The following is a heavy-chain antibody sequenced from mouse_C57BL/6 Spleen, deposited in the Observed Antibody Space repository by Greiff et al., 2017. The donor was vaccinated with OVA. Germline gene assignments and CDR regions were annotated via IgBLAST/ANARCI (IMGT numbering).Heavy chain of an antibody. J-gene: IGHJ3*01. CDR3: ARGGSMVTGGAWFAY. Sequence: QVQLKQSGAELVRPGASVKLSCKASGYTFTDYYINWVKQRPGQGLEWIARIYPGSGNTYYNEKFKGKATLTAEKSSSTAYMQRSSLTSEDSAVYFGARGGSMVTGGAWFAYWGQGTLVTVSA. CDR1: GYTFTDYY. D-gene: IGHD2-2*01. CDR2: IYPGSGNT. V-gene: IGHV1-76*01.